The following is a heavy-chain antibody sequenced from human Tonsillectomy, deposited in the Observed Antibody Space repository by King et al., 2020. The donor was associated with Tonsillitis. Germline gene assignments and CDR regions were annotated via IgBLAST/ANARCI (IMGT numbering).Heavy chain of an antibody. Sequence: VQLVQSGGGLVKPGGSLRLSCAASGFTFSNAWMNWVRQAPGKGLEWVGRIKSKTDGGTTDYAAPVKGRFTISRDDSKNTLYLQMNGLKTEDTAVYYFADYYGSGSYPPWGQGTLVTVSS. J-gene: IGHJ5*02. CDR2: IKSKTDGGTT. CDR1: GFTFSNAW. D-gene: IGHD3-10*01. V-gene: IGHV3-15*07. CDR3: ADYYGSGSYPP.